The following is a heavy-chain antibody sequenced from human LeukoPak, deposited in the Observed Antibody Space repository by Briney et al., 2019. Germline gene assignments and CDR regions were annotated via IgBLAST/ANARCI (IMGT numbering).Heavy chain of an antibody. D-gene: IGHD2-2*01. CDR1: GFSFYTYN. J-gene: IGHJ5*02. V-gene: IGHV3-21*01. Sequence: GGSLRLSCAASGFSFYTYNMTWVRQAPGKGLEWVSSISSWSSFIYSADSVTGRFTISRDNAKNSLYLQMNSLRAEDTAVYYCARAGSTNSWFDPWGQGTLVIVSS. CDR3: ARAGSTNSWFDP. CDR2: ISSWSSFI.